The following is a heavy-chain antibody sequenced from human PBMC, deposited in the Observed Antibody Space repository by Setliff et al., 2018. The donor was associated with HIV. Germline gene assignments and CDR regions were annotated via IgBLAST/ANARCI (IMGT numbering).Heavy chain of an antibody. CDR3: ARDKTYCNYSRCSRAGWYFDL. CDR2: MNPNSGNT. V-gene: IGHV1-8*02. D-gene: IGHD2-2*01. Sequence: ASVKVSCKASGYTFTSYEINWVRQATGQGLEWMGWMNPNSGNTGYAQKFQGRVTMTRTTSISTAYMELSSLRSEDTAVYYCARDKTYCNYSRCSRAGWYFDLWGRGTLVTVSS. J-gene: IGHJ2*01. CDR1: GYTFTSYE.